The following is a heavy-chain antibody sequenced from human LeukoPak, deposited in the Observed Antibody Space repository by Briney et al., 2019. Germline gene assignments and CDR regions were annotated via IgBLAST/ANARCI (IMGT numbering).Heavy chain of an antibody. CDR2: IYPGDSDT. CDR1: GSPFTSYW. J-gene: IGHJ4*02. D-gene: IGHD5-24*01. V-gene: IGHV5-51*01. Sequence: GASLKISCKGSGSPFTSYWIGWVRQMPGKGLEWMGIIYPGDSDTRYSPSFQGQVTISADKSITTAYLQWSSLKASDTAMYFCARMRDGSHDYWGQGTLVTVSS. CDR3: ARMRDGSHDY.